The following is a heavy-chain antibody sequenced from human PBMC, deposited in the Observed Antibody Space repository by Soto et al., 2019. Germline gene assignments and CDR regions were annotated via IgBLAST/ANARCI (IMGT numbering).Heavy chain of an antibody. Sequence: SETLSLTCTVSGGSINNYYWNWIRQPPGKGLEWIGYVHYSGSANYNPSLKSRVTISVDTAKNQFSLKVNSVTAADTAVYYCARRSGSAWTFDYWGQGTLVTVSS. CDR1: GGSINNYY. V-gene: IGHV4-59*08. J-gene: IGHJ4*02. D-gene: IGHD6-19*01. CDR3: ARRSGSAWTFDY. CDR2: VHYSGSA.